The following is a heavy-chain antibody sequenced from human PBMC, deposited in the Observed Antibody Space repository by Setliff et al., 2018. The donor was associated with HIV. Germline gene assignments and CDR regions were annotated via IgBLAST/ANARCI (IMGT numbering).Heavy chain of an antibody. CDR2: IYNSGNT. V-gene: IGHV4-59*08. CDR1: GDSIRSHY. CDR3: ARQGAVTGHSFDY. Sequence: SETLSLTCTVSGDSIRSHYWGWIRQPPGKGLEWIGDIYNSGNTNYNPSLKSRVTISVDTSKNLFSLRLSSVTAADTAVYYCARQGAVTGHSFDYWGQGALVTVSS. D-gene: IGHD6-19*01. J-gene: IGHJ4*02.